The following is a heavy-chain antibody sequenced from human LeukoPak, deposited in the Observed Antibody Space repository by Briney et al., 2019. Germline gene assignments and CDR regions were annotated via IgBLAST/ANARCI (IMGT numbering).Heavy chain of an antibody. J-gene: IGHJ4*02. CDR1: GFTFSSYW. V-gene: IGHV3-74*01. CDR3: ARDLKAVGAPPK. D-gene: IGHD1-26*01. CDR2: INGDGSRI. Sequence: GGSLRLSCAASGFTFSSYWMHWVRQAPGKGLVWVSRINGDGSRITYADSVKGRFTVSRDNAKNTLYLQMNSLRAEDTAVYYCARDLKAVGAPPKWGPGTLVTVSS.